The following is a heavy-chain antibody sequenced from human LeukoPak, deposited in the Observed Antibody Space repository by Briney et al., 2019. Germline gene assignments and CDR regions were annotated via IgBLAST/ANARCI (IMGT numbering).Heavy chain of an antibody. Sequence: PGGSLRLSCVASGLTFGSYWMSWVRQAPGKGLEWVANIKQDGSEKYYVDSVKGRFTISRDNAKNSLYLQMNSLRAEDTAVYYCARNRSLAYWGQGTLVTVSS. J-gene: IGHJ4*02. CDR1: GLTFGSYW. CDR2: IKQDGSEK. D-gene: IGHD3-3*02. CDR3: ARNRSLAY. V-gene: IGHV3-7*01.